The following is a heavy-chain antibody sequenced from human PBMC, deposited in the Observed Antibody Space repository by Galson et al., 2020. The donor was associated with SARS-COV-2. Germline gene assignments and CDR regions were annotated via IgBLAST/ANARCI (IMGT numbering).Heavy chain of an antibody. D-gene: IGHD2-2*01. J-gene: IGHJ3*02. V-gene: IGHV3-7*03. CDR1: GFTFSNYW. Sequence: GSLRLSCAASGFTFSNYWMTWVRQAPGKGLEWVANMKHDGSEIYYVDSVKGRFTISRDNAKNSLFLQMNSLRDEDTAVYYCAREGGYCSDTDCYRGAFDIWGQGTMVTVSS. CDR3: AREGGYCSDTDCYRGAFDI. CDR2: MKHDGSEI.